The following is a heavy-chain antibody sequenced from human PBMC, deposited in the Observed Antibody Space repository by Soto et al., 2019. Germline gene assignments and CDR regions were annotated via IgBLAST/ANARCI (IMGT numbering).Heavy chain of an antibody. CDR1: GGSISSYY. J-gene: IGHJ4*02. V-gene: IGHV4-59*01. Sequence: QVQLQESGPGLVKPSETLSLTCTVSGGSISSYYWSWIRQPPGKGLEWIGYIYYSGSTNYNPSLKSRVTISVDTSQNQFSLKLSSVTAAATAVYYCARWREDCSGGSCYLKVDYWGQGTLVTFSS. CDR2: IYYSGST. CDR3: ARWREDCSGGSCYLKVDY. D-gene: IGHD2-15*01.